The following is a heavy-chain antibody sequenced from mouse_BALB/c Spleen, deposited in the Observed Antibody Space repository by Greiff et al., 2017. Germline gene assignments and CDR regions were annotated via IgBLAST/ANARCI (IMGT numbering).Heavy chain of an antibody. CDR2: ISYSGST. D-gene: IGHD2-1*01. Sequence: EVKLVESGPGLVKPSQSLSLTCTVTGYSITSDYAWNWIRQFPGNKLEWMGYISYSGSTSYNPSLKSRISITRDTSKNQFFLQLNSVTTEDTATYYCARWGGGNYVSYAMDYWGQGTSVTVSS. V-gene: IGHV3-2*02. J-gene: IGHJ4*01. CDR1: GYSITSDYA. CDR3: ARWGGGNYVSYAMDY.